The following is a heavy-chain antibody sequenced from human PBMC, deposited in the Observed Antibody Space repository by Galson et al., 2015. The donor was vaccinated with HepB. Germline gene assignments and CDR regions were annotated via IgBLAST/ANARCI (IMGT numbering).Heavy chain of an antibody. D-gene: IGHD1-26*01. Sequence: CAISGDSVSSNSAAWNWIRQSPSRGLEWLGRTYYRSKWYNDYAVSVKSRITINPDTSKNQFSLQLNSVTPEDTAVYYCARDRGIVGATTLIYYYYMDVWGKGTTVTVSS. CDR2: TYYRSKWYN. V-gene: IGHV6-1*01. CDR3: ARDRGIVGATTLIYYYYMDV. CDR1: GDSVSSNSAA. J-gene: IGHJ6*03.